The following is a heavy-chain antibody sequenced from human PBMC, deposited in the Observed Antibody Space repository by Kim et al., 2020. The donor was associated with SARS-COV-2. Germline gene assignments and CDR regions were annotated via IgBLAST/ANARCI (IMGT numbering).Heavy chain of an antibody. V-gene: IGHV3-48*01. CDR2: SSRSTL. Sequence: SSRSTLSYADPGKGRFTISKENAKNSLYLQMTSLRAEDTAVYYCAVGGGDYWGQGTLVTVSS. D-gene: IGHD3-16*01. CDR3: AVGGGDY. J-gene: IGHJ4*02.